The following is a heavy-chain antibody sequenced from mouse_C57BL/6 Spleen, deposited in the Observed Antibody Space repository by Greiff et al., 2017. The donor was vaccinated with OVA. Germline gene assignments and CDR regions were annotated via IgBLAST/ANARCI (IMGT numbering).Heavy chain of an antibody. D-gene: IGHD2-4*01. J-gene: IGHJ2*01. Sequence: QVQLKQSGPGLVQPSQSLSITCTVSGFSLTSYGVHWVRQSPGKGLEWLGVIWSGGSTDYNAAFISRLSISKDNSKSQVFFTMNILQADNTAKYYCARNSGYDYYFDYWGQGTTLTVSS. CDR1: GFSLTSYG. CDR2: IWSGGST. V-gene: IGHV2-2*01. CDR3: ARNSGYDYYFDY.